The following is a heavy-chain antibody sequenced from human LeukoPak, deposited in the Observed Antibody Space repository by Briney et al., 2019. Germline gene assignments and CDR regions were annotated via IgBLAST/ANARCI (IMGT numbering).Heavy chain of an antibody. V-gene: IGHV3-48*01. CDR2: ISSSSSTI. CDR3: ARVVKYYDFWSGYEPLFDY. Sequence: GGSLRLSCAASGFTFSSYSMNWVRQAPGKGLEWVSYISSSSSTIYYADSVKGRFTISRDNAKNSLYLQMNSLRAEDTAVYCCARVVKYYDFWSGYEPLFDYWGQGTLVTVSS. J-gene: IGHJ4*02. CDR1: GFTFSSYS. D-gene: IGHD3-3*01.